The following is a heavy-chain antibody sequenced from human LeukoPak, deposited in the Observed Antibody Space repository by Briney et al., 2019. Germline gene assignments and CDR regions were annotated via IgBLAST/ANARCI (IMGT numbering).Heavy chain of an antibody. CDR2: FDPEDGET. V-gene: IGHV1-24*01. Sequence: ASVKVSCKVSGYTLTELSMHWVRQAPGKGLDWMGGFDPEDGETIYAQKFQGRVTMTEDKSTDTAYMELSSLRSEDTAVYYCATDGVAAMVKLGSSVYYYYMDVWGKGTTVTVSS. D-gene: IGHD5-18*01. CDR1: GYTLTELS. CDR3: ATDGVAAMVKLGSSVYYYYMDV. J-gene: IGHJ6*03.